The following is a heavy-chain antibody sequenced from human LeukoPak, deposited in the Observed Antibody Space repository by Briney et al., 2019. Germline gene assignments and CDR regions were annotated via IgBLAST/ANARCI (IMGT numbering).Heavy chain of an antibody. D-gene: IGHD6-19*01. CDR1: GGSISSYY. Sequence: SETLSLTCTVSGGSISSYYWSWIRQPPGKGLEWIGYIYYSGSTNYNPSLKSRVTISVDTSKNQFSLKLSSVTAADTAVYYCARGQSEAVAQQDAEADYYFDYWGQGTLVTVSS. J-gene: IGHJ4*02. CDR3: ARGQSEAVAQQDAEADYYFDY. CDR2: IYYSGST. V-gene: IGHV4-59*01.